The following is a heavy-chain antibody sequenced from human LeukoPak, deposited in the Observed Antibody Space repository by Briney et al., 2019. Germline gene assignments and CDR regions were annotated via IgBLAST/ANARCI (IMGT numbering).Heavy chain of an antibody. CDR2: INEDGTVS. V-gene: IGHV3-74*01. Sequence: GGSLRLSCAASGFSFSSYWFHWVRQVPGKGLVWVSRINEDGTVSNYADSVKGRFTISRDNSKNTLYLQMNSLRAENTAVYYCANVPEAWIQLWLPGGYWGQGTLVTVSS. D-gene: IGHD5-18*01. CDR3: ANVPEAWIQLWLPGGY. J-gene: IGHJ4*02. CDR1: GFSFSSYW.